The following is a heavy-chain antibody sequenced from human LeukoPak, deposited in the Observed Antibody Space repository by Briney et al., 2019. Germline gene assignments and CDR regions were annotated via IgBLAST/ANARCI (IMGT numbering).Heavy chain of an antibody. Sequence: SETLSLTCTVSGYSISSGYYWGWIRQPPGKGLEWIGSIYHSGSTYYNPSLKSRVTISVDTSKNQFSLKLSSVTAADTAVYYCARGTLTSWGGYYYYMDVWGKGTTVTVSS. D-gene: IGHD2-2*01. J-gene: IGHJ6*03. CDR1: GYSISSGYY. CDR2: IYHSGST. CDR3: ARGTLTSWGGYYYYMDV. V-gene: IGHV4-38-2*02.